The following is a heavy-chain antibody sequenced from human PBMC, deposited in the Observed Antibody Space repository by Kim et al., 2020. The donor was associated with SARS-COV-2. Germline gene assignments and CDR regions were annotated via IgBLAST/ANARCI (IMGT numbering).Heavy chain of an antibody. V-gene: IGHV3-7*03. J-gene: IGHJ3*02. Sequence: YVDSVKGRLTTSRDNAKNSLYLQMNSLRAEDTAVYYCARDDGPTEDAFDIWGQGTMVTVSS. CDR3: ARDDGPTEDAFDI.